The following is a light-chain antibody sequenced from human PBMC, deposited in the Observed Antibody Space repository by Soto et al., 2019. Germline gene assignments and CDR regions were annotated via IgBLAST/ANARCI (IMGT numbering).Light chain of an antibody. V-gene: IGKV1-5*01. Sequence: GDRVTITCRASQSISSWLAWYQQKPGKAPKLLIYDASSLESGVPSRFSGSGSGTEFTLTISSLQPDDFVTYYCQQYNSYPVTFGQGTKVEIK. CDR2: DAS. CDR1: QSISSW. J-gene: IGKJ1*01. CDR3: QQYNSYPVT.